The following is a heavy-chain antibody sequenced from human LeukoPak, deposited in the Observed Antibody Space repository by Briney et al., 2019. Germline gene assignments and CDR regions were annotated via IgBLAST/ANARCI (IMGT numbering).Heavy chain of an antibody. CDR1: GFTFSTYV. D-gene: IGHD3-22*01. V-gene: IGHV3-23*01. Sequence: GGSLRVSCAASGFTFSTYVMSWVRQAPGKGLEWVSVISASGGTTYYADSVKGRFTISRDNSRNTLYLQMNSLRADDTAVYYCAKADYYDSSGYPPFDYWGQGTLVTVSS. CDR3: AKADYYDSSGYPPFDY. CDR2: ISASGGTT. J-gene: IGHJ4*02.